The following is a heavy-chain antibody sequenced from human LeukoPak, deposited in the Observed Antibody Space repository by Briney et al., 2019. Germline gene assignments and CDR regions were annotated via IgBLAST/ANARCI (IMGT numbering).Heavy chain of an antibody. CDR3: ARINDSSGYYTLSLDY. J-gene: IGHJ4*02. CDR1: GGSISSYY. Sequence: PSETLSLTCTVSGGSISSYYWSWIRQPPGKGLEWIGYIYYSGSTNYNPSLKSRVTISVDTSKNQFSLKLSSVTAADTAVYYCARINDSSGYYTLSLDYWGQGTLVTVSS. V-gene: IGHV4-59*12. D-gene: IGHD3-22*01. CDR2: IYYSGST.